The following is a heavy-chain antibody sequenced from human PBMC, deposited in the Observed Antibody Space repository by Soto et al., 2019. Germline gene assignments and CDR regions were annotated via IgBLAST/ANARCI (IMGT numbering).Heavy chain of an antibody. CDR1: GFTFSSYW. CDR3: ARGGEVRGVTYYYGMDV. CDR2: IKQDGSEK. J-gene: IGHJ6*02. D-gene: IGHD3-10*01. V-gene: IGHV3-7*01. Sequence: GGSLRLSCAASGFTFSSYWMSWVRQAPGKGLEWGANIKQDGSEKYYVGSVKGRFTISRDNAKDSLYLQMNSLRAEDTAVYYCARGGEVRGVTYYYGMDVCGRGTTVAVSS.